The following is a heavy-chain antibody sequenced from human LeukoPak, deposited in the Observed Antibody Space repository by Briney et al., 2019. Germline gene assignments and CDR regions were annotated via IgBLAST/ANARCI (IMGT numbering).Heavy chain of an antibody. Sequence: SVKVSCKASGGTFSNYAISWVRQAPRQGLEWMGGIIPIFGTANYAQKFQGRVTITADESTSTAYMELSSLRSEDTAVYYCARGSALLALSFDYWGQGTLVTVSS. D-gene: IGHD2-15*01. V-gene: IGHV1-69*13. CDR1: GGTFSNYA. J-gene: IGHJ4*02. CDR2: IIPIFGTA. CDR3: ARGSALLALSFDY.